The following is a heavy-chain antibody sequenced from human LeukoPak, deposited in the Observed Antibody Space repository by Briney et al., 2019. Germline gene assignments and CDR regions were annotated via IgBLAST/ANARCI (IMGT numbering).Heavy chain of an antibody. CDR3: ANEWRGQQVDY. CDR2: IYSAGST. V-gene: IGHV3-53*01. D-gene: IGHD6-13*01. CDR1: GFSVSSNY. J-gene: IGHJ4*02. Sequence: GGSLRLSCAASGFSVSSNYMSWVRQAPGKGLEWVSGIYSAGSTYYADSVKGRFTISRDNSKNTLYLQMNSLRAEDTAVYYCANEWRGQQVDYWGQGTLVTVSS.